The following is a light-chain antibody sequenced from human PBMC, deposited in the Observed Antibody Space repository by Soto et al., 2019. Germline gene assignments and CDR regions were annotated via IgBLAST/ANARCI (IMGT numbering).Light chain of an antibody. V-gene: IGKV1-12*01. CDR3: QQANSFPLT. CDR2: TGS. J-gene: IGKJ4*01. Sequence: DIQMTQSPSSVSASVGDRVSITCRASQGISSWLAWYQQKPGRAPKLLIYTGSSLQSGVPSRFSGTGSGTDFTLTISTLQPEDVAPYSCQQANSFPLTFGGGTKVEIK. CDR1: QGISSW.